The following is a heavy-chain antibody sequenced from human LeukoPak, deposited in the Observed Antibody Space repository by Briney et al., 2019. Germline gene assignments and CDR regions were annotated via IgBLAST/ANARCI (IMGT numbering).Heavy chain of an antibody. Sequence: GGSLRLSCAASGFTFSSYSMNWVRQAPGKGLEWVSSISSSSSYIYYADSVKGRFTISRDNAKNSLYLQMNSLRAEDTAVYYCARLRWEQTGYSSDYWGQGTLATVSS. CDR1: GFTFSSYS. V-gene: IGHV3-21*01. CDR3: ARLRWEQTGYSSDY. J-gene: IGHJ4*02. CDR2: ISSSSSYI. D-gene: IGHD4-23*01.